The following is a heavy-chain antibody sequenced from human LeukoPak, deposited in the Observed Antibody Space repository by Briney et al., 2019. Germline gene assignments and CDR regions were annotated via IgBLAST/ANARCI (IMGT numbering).Heavy chain of an antibody. J-gene: IGHJ1*01. CDR2: MSHDGTNM. D-gene: IGHD1-26*01. Sequence: GGSLRLSCVPAGPIFSTYTMHWVRQAPGKGLEWVAGMSHDGTNMSYADSVKGRFTISRDNSKTVLYLQMNSLRPDDTAVYYCARDPSWVPEKGYFQHWGQGTLVTVSS. CDR1: GPIFSTYT. V-gene: IGHV3-30-3*01. CDR3: ARDPSWVPEKGYFQH.